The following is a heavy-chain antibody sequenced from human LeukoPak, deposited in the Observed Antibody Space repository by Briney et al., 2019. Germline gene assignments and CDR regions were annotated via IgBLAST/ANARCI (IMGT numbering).Heavy chain of an antibody. D-gene: IGHD3-3*01. CDR3: ARGRLRFLEWNASDI. CDR1: GGSFSGYY. J-gene: IGHJ3*02. CDR2: INHSGST. Sequence: SETLSLTCAVYGGSFSGYYWSWIRQPPGKGLEWIGEINHSGSTNYNPSLKSRVTISVDTSKNQFSLKLSSVTAADTAVYYCARGRLRFLEWNASDIWGQGTMVTVSS. V-gene: IGHV4-34*01.